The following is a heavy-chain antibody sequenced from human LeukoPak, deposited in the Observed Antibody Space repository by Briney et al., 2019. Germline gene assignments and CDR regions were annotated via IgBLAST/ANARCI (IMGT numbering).Heavy chain of an antibody. Sequence: SQTLSLTCAISVDCVSSNSAAWKWIRQSPSRGLEWLGRAYFRSKWYNDYAVSVKSRITINPHTSKNQFSLQLNSVTPEDTAVYYCARGAEAIAAAVFDYWGQGTLVTVSS. CDR3: ARGAEAIAAAVFDY. CDR2: AYFRSKWYN. V-gene: IGHV6-1*01. J-gene: IGHJ4*02. CDR1: VDCVSSNSAA. D-gene: IGHD6-13*01.